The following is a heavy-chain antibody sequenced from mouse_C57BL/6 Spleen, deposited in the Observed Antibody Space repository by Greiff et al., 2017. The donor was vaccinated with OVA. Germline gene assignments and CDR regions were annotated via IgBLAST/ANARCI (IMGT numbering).Heavy chain of an antibody. J-gene: IGHJ2*01. CDR3: ARYSITAVQVCFDY. CDR2: IDPADSYT. D-gene: IGHD1-1*01. Sequence: QVQLQQPGAELVKPGASVKLSCKASGYTFTSYWMQWVKQRPGQGLEWIGEIDPADSYTNYNQKFKGKATLTVDTSSSTAYMQLSSLTSEDSAVYYCARYSITAVQVCFDYWGQGTTLTVSS. V-gene: IGHV1-50*01. CDR1: GYTFTSYW.